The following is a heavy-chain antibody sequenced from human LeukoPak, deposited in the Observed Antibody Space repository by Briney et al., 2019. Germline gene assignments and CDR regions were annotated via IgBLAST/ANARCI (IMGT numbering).Heavy chain of an antibody. CDR3: AKDGGLWVSAHWGDS. J-gene: IGHJ4*02. CDR1: GFTFSSYV. Sequence: GGSLRLSCAASGFTFSSYVMHWVRQAPGKGLEWVAIISSGGSNIYYADSVKGRFTISRDNSKNTLYLEMNSLRAEDTAVYYCAKDGGLWVSAHWGDSWGRGTLVTVSS. V-gene: IGHV3-30-3*01. CDR2: ISSGGSNI. D-gene: IGHD7-27*01.